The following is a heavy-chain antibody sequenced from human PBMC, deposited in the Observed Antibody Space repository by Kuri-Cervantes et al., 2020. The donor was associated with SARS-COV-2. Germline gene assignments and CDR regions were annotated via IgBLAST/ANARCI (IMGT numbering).Heavy chain of an antibody. CDR3: ATDTTVVTRSFAY. Sequence: SVKVSCKASGGTFSSYTISWVRQAPGQGLEWMGRIIPILGIANYAQKFQGRVTITADKSTSTAYMELSSLRSEDTAVYYCATDTTVVTRSFAYWGQGTLVTVSS. CDR1: GGTFSSYT. V-gene: IGHV1-69*04. D-gene: IGHD4-23*01. CDR2: IIPILGIA. J-gene: IGHJ4*02.